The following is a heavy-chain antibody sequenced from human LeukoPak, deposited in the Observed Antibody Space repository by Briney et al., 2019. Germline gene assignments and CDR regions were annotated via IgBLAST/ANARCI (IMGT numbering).Heavy chain of an antibody. Sequence: SETLSLTCTVSGGSISSYYWSWIRQPPGKGLEWIGYIYYSGSTNYNPSLKSRVTISVDTSKNQFSLKLSSVTAADTVVYYCARMVHCSSTSCYKALAYYYYGMDVWGQGTTVTVSS. J-gene: IGHJ6*02. D-gene: IGHD2-2*02. V-gene: IGHV4-59*08. CDR1: GGSISSYY. CDR3: ARMVHCSSTSCYKALAYYYYGMDV. CDR2: IYYSGST.